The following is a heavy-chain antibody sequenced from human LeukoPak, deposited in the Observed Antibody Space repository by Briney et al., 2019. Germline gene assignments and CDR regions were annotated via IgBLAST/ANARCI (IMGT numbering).Heavy chain of an antibody. CDR1: GFTFGDYA. D-gene: IGHD3-22*01. V-gene: IGHV3-49*03. CDR3: ARIVEYHYYDSSGYDY. J-gene: IGHJ4*02. CDR2: IRSKAYGETA. Sequence: GGSLRLSCTASGFTFGDYATSWIRQAPGKGLEWVGFIRSKAYGETADYAASVKGRFTISRDDSKAIAYLQMNSLRDEDTAVYYCARIVEYHYYDSSGYDYWGQGTLVTVSS.